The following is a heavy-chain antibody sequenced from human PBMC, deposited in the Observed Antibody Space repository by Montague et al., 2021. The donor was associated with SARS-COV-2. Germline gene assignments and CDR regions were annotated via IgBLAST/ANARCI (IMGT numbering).Heavy chain of an antibody. D-gene: IGHD2-21*01. V-gene: IGHV4-31*03. CDR2: IYYSGST. J-gene: IGHJ4*03. CDR1: GWSISSGGHY. Sequence: TLSLTCTVSGWSISSGGHYWNWIRQLPGKGLEWIGSIYYSGSTYYNPSLKGRFSISVDTSRNQFSLKVKSLTAADTAMYFCARGLFYSSQRKCHLEHWGLGTPATVSS. CDR3: ARGLFYSSQRKCHLEH.